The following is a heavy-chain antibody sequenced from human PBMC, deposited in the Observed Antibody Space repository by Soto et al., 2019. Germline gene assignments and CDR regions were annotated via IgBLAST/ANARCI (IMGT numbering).Heavy chain of an antibody. V-gene: IGHV3-30-3*01. CDR3: ARGRKSSSSWFVAPRHGMDV. D-gene: IGHD6-13*01. CDR2: ISYDGSNK. Sequence: GGSLRLSCAASGFTFSSYAMHWVRQAPGKGLEWVAVISYDGSNKYYADSVKGRFTISRDNSKNTLYLQMNSLRAEDTAVYYCARGRKSSSSWFVAPRHGMDVWGQGTTVTVSS. J-gene: IGHJ6*02. CDR1: GFTFSSYA.